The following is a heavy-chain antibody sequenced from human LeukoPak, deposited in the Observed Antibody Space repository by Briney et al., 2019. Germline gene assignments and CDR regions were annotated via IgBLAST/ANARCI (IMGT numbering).Heavy chain of an antibody. Sequence: EGSLRLSCAASGFTFSTYAMSWVRQAPGKGLEWVSGISGSGDSTYYADSVKGRFTISRDNSKNTLYLQMNSLRAEDTAVYYCAKDRSDNKTWYAGSHWGQGTLVTVSS. D-gene: IGHD2-8*01. V-gene: IGHV3-23*01. CDR3: AKDRSDNKTWYAGSH. CDR1: GFTFSTYA. J-gene: IGHJ4*02. CDR2: ISGSGDST.